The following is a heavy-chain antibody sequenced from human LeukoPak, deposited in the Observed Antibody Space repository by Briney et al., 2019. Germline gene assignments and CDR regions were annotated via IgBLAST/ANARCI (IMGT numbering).Heavy chain of an antibody. D-gene: IGHD6-19*01. CDR1: GFNFRSYA. V-gene: IGHV3-23*01. CDR2: ITGSGADT. J-gene: IGHJ4*02. Sequence: GGALRLSCSASGFNFRSYAMTWVRQAPGKGLEWVSAITGSGADTYYADSVRGRFTISRDNSKNILYLQVNKLRGDDTAVYYCARDMAGPPLFYYWGQGTLVTVSS. CDR3: ARDMAGPPLFYY.